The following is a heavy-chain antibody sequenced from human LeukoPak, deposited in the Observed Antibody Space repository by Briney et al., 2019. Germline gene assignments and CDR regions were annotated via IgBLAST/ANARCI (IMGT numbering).Heavy chain of an antibody. Sequence: PGESLKISCEGSGYSFTGYYMHWVRQAPGQGLEWMGRINPNSGGTNYAQKFQGRVTMTRDTSISTAYMELSRLRSDDTAVYYCARGYYDSSGYYYWGQGTLVTVSS. V-gene: IGHV1-2*06. CDR3: ARGYYDSSGYYY. D-gene: IGHD3-22*01. CDR1: GYSFTGYY. CDR2: INPNSGGT. J-gene: IGHJ4*02.